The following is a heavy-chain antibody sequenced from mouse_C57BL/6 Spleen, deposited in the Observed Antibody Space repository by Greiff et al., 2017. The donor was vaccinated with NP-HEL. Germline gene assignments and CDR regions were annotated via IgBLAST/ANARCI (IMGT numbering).Heavy chain of an antibody. Sequence: VQLQQSGAELVRPGASVKLSCTASGFNIKDYYMHWVKQRPEQGLEWIGRIDPEDGDTEYAPKFQGKATMTADTSSNTAYLQLSSLTSEDTAVYYCTTGYSNSYYAMDYWGQGTSVTVSS. D-gene: IGHD2-5*01. J-gene: IGHJ4*01. V-gene: IGHV14-1*01. CDR3: TTGYSNSYYAMDY. CDR1: GFNIKDYY. CDR2: IDPEDGDT.